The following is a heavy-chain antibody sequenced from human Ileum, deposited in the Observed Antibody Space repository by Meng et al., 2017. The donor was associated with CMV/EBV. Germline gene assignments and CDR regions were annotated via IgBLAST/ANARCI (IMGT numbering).Heavy chain of an antibody. J-gene: IGHJ4*02. D-gene: IGHD4-17*01. CDR3: ARDQDYGLLDS. CDR2: IYVSGST. CDR1: GDSINLHD. V-gene: IGHV4-4*07. Sequence: QVHAQEWCPRRVKPSDTLSLTCSVSGDSINLHDWNWIRPPAGKGLVWISRIYVSGSTNYNSSLRSRITLSVDKTKNQFSLNLNSLTAADTAVYYCARDQDYGLLDSWGQGTLVTVSS.